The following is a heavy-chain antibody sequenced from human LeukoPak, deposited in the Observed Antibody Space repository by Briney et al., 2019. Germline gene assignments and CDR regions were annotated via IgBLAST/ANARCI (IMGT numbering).Heavy chain of an antibody. J-gene: IGHJ3*02. Sequence: GGSLRLSCAASGFTFNTYTMNWVRQAPGKGLEWVSSISSGSNNADSVRGRFTISRDNAKNSLYLLMNSLRAEDTAVYYCARTARDIGKHAFDIWGHGTMVTVSS. CDR3: ARTARDIGKHAFDI. CDR1: GFTFNTYT. V-gene: IGHV3-21*01. CDR2: ISSGS. D-gene: IGHD2-15*01.